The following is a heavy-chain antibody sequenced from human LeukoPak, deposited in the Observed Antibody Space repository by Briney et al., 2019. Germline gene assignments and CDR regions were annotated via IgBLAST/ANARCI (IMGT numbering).Heavy chain of an antibody. CDR1: GFTFSSYA. Sequence: GGSLRLSCAASGFTFSSYAMHWVRQAPGKGLEWVAVISYDGSNKYYADSVKGRFTISRDNSKNTLYLQMNSLRAEDTAVYYCARDVGHRGYSYGFDYWGQGTLVTVSS. D-gene: IGHD5-18*01. V-gene: IGHV3-30-3*01. J-gene: IGHJ4*02. CDR3: ARDVGHRGYSYGFDY. CDR2: ISYDGSNK.